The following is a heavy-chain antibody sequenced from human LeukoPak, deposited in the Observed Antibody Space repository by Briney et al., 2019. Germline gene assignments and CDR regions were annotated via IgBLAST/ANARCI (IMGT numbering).Heavy chain of an antibody. Sequence: ASVKVSCKASGYTFTSYDISWVRQAPGQGLEWMGWISAYNGNTNYAQKLQGRVTMTTDTSTSTAYMELRSLRSDDTAVYYCARGPYYYDSSGLPGSGWFDPWGQGTLVTVSS. V-gene: IGHV1-18*01. CDR3: ARGPYYYDSSGLPGSGWFDP. CDR2: ISAYNGNT. CDR1: GYTFTSYD. J-gene: IGHJ5*02. D-gene: IGHD3-22*01.